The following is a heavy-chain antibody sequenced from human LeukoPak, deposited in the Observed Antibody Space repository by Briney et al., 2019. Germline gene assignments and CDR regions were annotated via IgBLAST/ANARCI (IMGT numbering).Heavy chain of an antibody. Sequence: GGSLRPSCAASGFTFSNYSMNWVRQAPGKGLEWVSAISGSRNNTYYADSVKGRFTISRDNSKNTLYLQMNSLRAEDTAVYYCAKWGCSGGTCYPFDYWGQGTLVTVSS. V-gene: IGHV3-23*01. CDR1: GFTFSNYS. D-gene: IGHD2-15*01. J-gene: IGHJ4*02. CDR3: AKWGCSGGTCYPFDY. CDR2: ISGSRNNT.